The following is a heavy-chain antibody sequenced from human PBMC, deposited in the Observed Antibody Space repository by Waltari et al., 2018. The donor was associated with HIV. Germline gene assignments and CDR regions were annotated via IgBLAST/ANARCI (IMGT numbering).Heavy chain of an antibody. J-gene: IGHJ4*01. Sequence: QVTLQESGPGLVQSSETLSLTCPVSGGSISGYYWLWIRQSPGRGLEWIGYNYDGGNINYNPSFKGRVSISVDTSRSQIVLSLAYVTAVDTAVYFCARGGGYGSPPAYWGQGSFVTVS. CDR1: GGSISGYY. CDR2: NYDGGNI. D-gene: IGHD5-12*01. CDR3: ARGGGYGSPPAY. V-gene: IGHV4-59*12.